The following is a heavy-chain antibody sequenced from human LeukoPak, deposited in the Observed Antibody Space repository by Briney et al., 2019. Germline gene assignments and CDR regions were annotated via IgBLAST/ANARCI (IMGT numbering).Heavy chain of an antibody. CDR1: GFIFSNYW. D-gene: IGHD6-6*01. CDR2: IKQDGSVK. J-gene: IGHJ4*02. CDR3: ARIGYSSSSFDY. V-gene: IGHV3-7*01. Sequence: GGSLRLSCAASGFIFSNYWMTWVRQAPGKGLEWVANIKQDGSVKYYVDSVKGRFTISRDNANNIVYLEMNSVRAEDTAVYYCARIGYSSSSFDYWGQGTLVTVSS.